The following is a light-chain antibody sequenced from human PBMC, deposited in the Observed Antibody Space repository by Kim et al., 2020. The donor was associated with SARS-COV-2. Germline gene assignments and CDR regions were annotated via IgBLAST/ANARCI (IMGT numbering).Light chain of an antibody. CDR3: QQYNNWWT. V-gene: IGKV3-15*01. CDR2: GAS. Sequence: EIVMTQSPATLSVSPGERATLSCRASQSVSSNLAWYQQKPGQAPRLLIYGASTRATGIPARFSGSGSGTEFTLTISILQSEDFAVYYCQQYNNWWTFGQGTKVEI. CDR1: QSVSSN. J-gene: IGKJ1*01.